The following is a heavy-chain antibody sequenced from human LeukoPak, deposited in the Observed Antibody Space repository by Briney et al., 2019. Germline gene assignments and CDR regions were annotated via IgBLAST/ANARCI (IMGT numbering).Heavy chain of an antibody. D-gene: IGHD3-3*01. CDR2: ISYDGSNK. Sequence: GGSLRLSCAASGFTFSSYGMHWVRKAPGKGLEWVAVISYDGSNKYYADSVKGRFTISRDNAKNSLYLQMNSLRAEDTAVYYCASGYYDFWSGYSPLDYWGQGTLVTVSS. V-gene: IGHV3-30*03. CDR1: GFTFSSYG. CDR3: ASGYYDFWSGYSPLDY. J-gene: IGHJ4*02.